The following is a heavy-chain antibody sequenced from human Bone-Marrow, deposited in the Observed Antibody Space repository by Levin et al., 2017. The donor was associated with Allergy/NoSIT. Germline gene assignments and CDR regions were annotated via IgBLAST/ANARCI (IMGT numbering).Heavy chain of an antibody. CDR3: ARDSGSYGVSFDY. D-gene: IGHD1-26*01. V-gene: IGHV4-59*01. J-gene: IGHJ4*02. Sequence: SETLSLTCTVSGGSISSYYWSWIRQPPGKGLEWIGYIYYSGSTNYNPSLKSRVTISVDTSKNQFSLKLSSVTAADTAVYYCARDSGSYGVSFDYWGQGTLVTVSS. CDR2: IYYSGST. CDR1: GGSISSYY.